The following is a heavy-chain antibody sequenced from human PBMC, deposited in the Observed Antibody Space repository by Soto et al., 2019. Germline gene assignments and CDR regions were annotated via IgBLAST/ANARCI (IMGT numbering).Heavy chain of an antibody. CDR2: IYWDDDK. CDR1: GFSLSTSGVG. D-gene: IGHD5-18*01. CDR3: AHSEYLSYGVDY. J-gene: IGHJ4*02. V-gene: IGHV2-5*02. Sequence: QITLKESGTTLVKPTQTLTLTCTFSGFSLSTSGVGVGWIRQPPGKALEWLALIYWDDDKRYSPSLKSRLTITKDTSKNQVVLTMTIIDPVDTATYYFAHSEYLSYGVDYWGQGTLVTVSS.